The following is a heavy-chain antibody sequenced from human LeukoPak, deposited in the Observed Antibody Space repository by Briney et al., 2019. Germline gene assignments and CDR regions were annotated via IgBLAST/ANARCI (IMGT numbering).Heavy chain of an antibody. J-gene: IGHJ3*02. D-gene: IGHD6-19*01. V-gene: IGHV5-51*01. CDR2: IYPGDSDT. CDR3: GVGSSGWNDAFDI. Sequence: GESLKISCKGSGYKFPTYWIGWVRQMPGKGLEWMGIIYPGDSDTRYSPSFQGQVTISADKSISTAYLQWSSLKASDTAMYYCGVGSSGWNDAFDIWGQGTMVTVSS. CDR1: GYKFPTYW.